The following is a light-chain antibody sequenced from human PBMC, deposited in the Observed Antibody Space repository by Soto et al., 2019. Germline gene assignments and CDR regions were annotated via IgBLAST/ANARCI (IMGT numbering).Light chain of an antibody. J-gene: IGLJ2*01. V-gene: IGLV1-44*01. Sequence: QCVLTQPPSGSGTPGQRVTISCSGSSSNIGSNTVNWYRQLPGTAPKLLIYGNNQRPSGVPDRFSGSKSGTSASLAISGLQSEDETDYYCAAWDDSLNGRVFGGGTKLTVL. CDR1: SSNIGSNT. CDR2: GNN. CDR3: AAWDDSLNGRV.